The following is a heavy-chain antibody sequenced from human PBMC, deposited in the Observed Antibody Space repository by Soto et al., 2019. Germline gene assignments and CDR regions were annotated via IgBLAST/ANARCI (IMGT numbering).Heavy chain of an antibody. D-gene: IGHD3-22*01. Sequence: QVQLVQSGAEMQQPGASVRVSCKASGGTFSKYAFSWVRQAPGQGLEWLGGTIPMFGTPNYAQKCQGRVAISADELTGTVYMELSSLRSEDTAVYFCARPLRDRNYYYGMAVWGQGTTVTVSS. CDR1: GGTFSKYA. V-gene: IGHV1-69*01. CDR3: ARPLRDRNYYYGMAV. CDR2: TIPMFGTP. J-gene: IGHJ6*02.